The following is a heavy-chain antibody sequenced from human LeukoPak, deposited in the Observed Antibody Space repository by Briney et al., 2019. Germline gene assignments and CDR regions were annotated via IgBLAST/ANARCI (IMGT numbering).Heavy chain of an antibody. CDR2: ISGSGGST. CDR3: AKDPHGLLTHFDY. V-gene: IGHV3-23*01. J-gene: IGHJ4*02. D-gene: IGHD2-21*01. CDR1: GFTFNSYA. Sequence: QSGGSLRLSCAASGFTFNSYAMNWVRQAPGKGLEWVSAISGSGGSTYYADSVKGRFTISRDNSKNTLYLQMNSLRAEDTAVYYCAKDPHGLLTHFDYWGQGALVTVSS.